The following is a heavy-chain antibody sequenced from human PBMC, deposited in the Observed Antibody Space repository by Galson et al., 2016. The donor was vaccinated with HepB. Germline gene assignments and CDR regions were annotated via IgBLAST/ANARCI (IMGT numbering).Heavy chain of an antibody. D-gene: IGHD4-11*01. CDR2: IKRTTDGGST. CDR3: TIDEYFSNFWDWFDP. J-gene: IGHJ5*02. V-gene: IGHV3-15*01. Sequence: SLRLSCAASGFTFSNAWMSWVRQAPGKGLEWVGRIKRTTDGGSTDYAARVKGRFIISRDDSKNTLYLQINSLKTEDPAVYYGTIDEYFSNFWDWFDPWGQGTLVTVSS. CDR1: GFTFSNAW.